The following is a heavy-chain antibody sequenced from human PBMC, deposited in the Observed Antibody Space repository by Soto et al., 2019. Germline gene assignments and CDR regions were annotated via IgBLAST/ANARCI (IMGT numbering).Heavy chain of an antibody. J-gene: IGHJ6*02. CDR3: ARDLGGIQLWLREYYYYGMDV. V-gene: IGHV3-30-3*01. CDR1: GYPVSIYA. CDR2: ISYDGSNK. Sequence: SLGLCCAASGYPVSIYAMDWVRQAPGKGLEWVAVISYDGSNKYYADSVKGRFTISRDNSKNTLYLQMNSLRAEDTALYYCARDLGGIQLWLREYYYYGMDVWGQGTTVTVSS. D-gene: IGHD5-18*01.